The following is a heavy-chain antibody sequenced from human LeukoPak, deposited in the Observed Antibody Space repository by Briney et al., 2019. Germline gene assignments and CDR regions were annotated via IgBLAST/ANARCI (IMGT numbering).Heavy chain of an antibody. CDR1: GYTFTGSY. CDR3: ARGLENFDY. V-gene: IGHV1-2*06. J-gene: IGHJ4*02. D-gene: IGHD1-1*01. Sequence: ASVKVSCKASGYTFTGSYIHWVRQAPGQGLEWVGRINPSSGGTSFAQKFQGSVTMTRDTSISAAYLKLSRLRSDDTAVYYCARGLENFDYWGQGTLVTVSS. CDR2: INPSSGGT.